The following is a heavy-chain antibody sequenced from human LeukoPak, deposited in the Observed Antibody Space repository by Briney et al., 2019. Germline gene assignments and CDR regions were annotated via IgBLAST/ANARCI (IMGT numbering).Heavy chain of an antibody. V-gene: IGHV4-4*02. CDR2: VHLDGRT. CDR3: AREGGFYRPLDY. D-gene: IGHD3-3*01. CDR1: GGSVTSTNW. J-gene: IGHJ4*02. Sequence: SESLSLTCDVSGGSVTSTNWWTWVRQPPGKGLEWIGEVHLDGRTNYNPSLKSRLIMSVDLPESHISLKLTSVTAADTAVYYCAREGGFYRPLDYSGQGTLVTVSS.